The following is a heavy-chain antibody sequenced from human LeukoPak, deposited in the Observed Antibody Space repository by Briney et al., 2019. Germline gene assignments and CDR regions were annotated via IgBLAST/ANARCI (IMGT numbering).Heavy chain of an antibody. CDR2: VNHSGYT. CDR1: GVSFSTYY. Sequence: SETLSLTCDVSGVSFSTYYWSWIRQSPEKGLEWIGEVNHSGYTNYNPSLKGRVTISVDTSKNQFSLKLSSVTAADTAVYYCARQLYGSDYWGQGTLVTVSS. J-gene: IGHJ4*02. V-gene: IGHV4-34*01. D-gene: IGHD4-17*01. CDR3: ARQLYGSDY.